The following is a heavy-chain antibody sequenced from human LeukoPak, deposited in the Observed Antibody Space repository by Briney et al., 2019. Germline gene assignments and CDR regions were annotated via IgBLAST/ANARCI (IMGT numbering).Heavy chain of an antibody. V-gene: IGHV3-73*01. CDR3: TRRYYYGSGSPPTNYYYYYMDV. CDR2: IRSKANRYAT. J-gene: IGHJ6*03. Sequence: PGGSLRLSCAASGFTFSGSAMHWVRQASGKGLEWVGRIRSKANRYATAYAASVKGRFTISRDDSKNTAYLQMNSLKTEDTAVYYCTRRYYYGSGSPPTNYYYYYMDVWGKGTTVTVSS. D-gene: IGHD3-10*01. CDR1: GFTFSGSA.